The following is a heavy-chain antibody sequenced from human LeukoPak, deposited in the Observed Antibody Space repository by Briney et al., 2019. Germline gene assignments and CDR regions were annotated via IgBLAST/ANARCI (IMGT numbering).Heavy chain of an antibody. Sequence: PSETLSLTCTVSGGSISSGGYYWSWIRQHPGKGLEWIGYIYYSGSTYYNPSLKSRVTISVDTSKNQFSLKLSSVTAADTAVYYCARHNYDSSGYYSFYWYFDLWGRGTLVTVSS. D-gene: IGHD3-22*01. J-gene: IGHJ2*01. CDR1: GGSISSGGYY. CDR2: IYYSGST. CDR3: ARHNYDSSGYYSFYWYFDL. V-gene: IGHV4-31*03.